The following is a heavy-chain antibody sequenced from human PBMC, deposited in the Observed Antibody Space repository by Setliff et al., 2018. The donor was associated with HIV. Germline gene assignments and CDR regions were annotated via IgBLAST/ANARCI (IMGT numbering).Heavy chain of an antibody. V-gene: IGHV6-1*01. D-gene: IGHD6-19*01. CDR2: TYFRSKWYN. CDR1: GDSVSSNSAA. CDR3: ARGSYGSVLL. Sequence: SQTLSLTCAISGDSVSSNSAAWNWVRQSPSRGLEWLGRTYFRSKWYNNYAASVEGRITISPDTSRNEFSLQLNSVTPEDTAVYYCARGSYGSVLLWGPGTLVTVSS. J-gene: IGHJ4*02.